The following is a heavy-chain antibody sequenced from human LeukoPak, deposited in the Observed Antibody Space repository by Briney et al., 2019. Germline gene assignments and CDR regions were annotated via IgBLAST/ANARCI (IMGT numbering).Heavy chain of an antibody. CDR2: INPDGSQI. CDR3: ARWGGGFDY. CDR1: GFTFSSYW. D-gene: IGHD3-16*01. V-gene: IGHV3-7*04. Sequence: PGGSLRLSCAVSGFTFSSYWMSWVRQAPGKGLEWVANINPDGSQIYFVDSVKGRFTIYRDNAKTSLCLQMNGLRAADTDVYYSARWGGGFDYWGQGTLVTVSS. J-gene: IGHJ4*02.